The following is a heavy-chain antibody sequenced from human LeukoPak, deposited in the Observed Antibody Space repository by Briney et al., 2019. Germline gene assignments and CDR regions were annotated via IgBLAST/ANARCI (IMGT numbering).Heavy chain of an antibody. J-gene: IGHJ4*02. D-gene: IGHD2-2*01. CDR2: IIPIFGTA. CDR1: GGTFSNYA. V-gene: IGHV1-69*13. Sequence: GASVKVSCKASGGTFSNYAISWVRQAPGQGLEGMGGIIPIFGTANYAQKFQGRVTITADESTSTAYMELSSLRSEDTAVYYCARLDCSSTSCLFDYWGQGTLVTVSS. CDR3: ARLDCSSTSCLFDY.